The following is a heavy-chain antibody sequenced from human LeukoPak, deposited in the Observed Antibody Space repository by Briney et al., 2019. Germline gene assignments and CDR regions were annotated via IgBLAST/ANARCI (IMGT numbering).Heavy chain of an antibody. CDR2: ISGSGGST. D-gene: IGHD5-24*01. CDR3: ARVGDILEMATNPDY. V-gene: IGHV3-23*01. J-gene: IGHJ4*02. Sequence: PGGSLRLSCAASGFTFSSYGMSWVRQAPGKGLEWVSAISGSGGSTYYADSVKGRFTISRDNSKNTLYLQMNSLRAEDTAVYYCARVGDILEMATNPDYWGQGTLVTVSS. CDR1: GFTFSSYG.